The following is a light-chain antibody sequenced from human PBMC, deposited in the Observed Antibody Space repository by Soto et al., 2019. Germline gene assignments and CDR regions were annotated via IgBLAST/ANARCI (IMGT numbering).Light chain of an antibody. CDR2: EVS. Sequence: QSALTQPPSASGSPGQSVTISCTGTSSYVGGYNYVSWYQQHPGKAPKLLIYEVSPRPSGVPDRFSGSKSGNTASLTVSGLQAEDEADYYCSSYAGSKIYVFGTGTKLTVL. V-gene: IGLV2-8*01. CDR3: SSYAGSKIYV. CDR1: SSYVGGYNY. J-gene: IGLJ1*01.